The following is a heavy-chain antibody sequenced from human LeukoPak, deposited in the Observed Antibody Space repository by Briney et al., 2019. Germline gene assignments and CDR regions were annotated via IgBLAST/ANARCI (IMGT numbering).Heavy chain of an antibody. D-gene: IGHD3-3*01. V-gene: IGHV1-69*05. CDR2: IIPIFGTA. CDR3: ATSYDFWSGYSPNWFDP. Sequence: SVKVSCKASGGTFSSYAISWVRQAPGQGLEWMGGIIPIFGTANYAQKFQGRVTITTDESTSTAYIELSSLRSEDTVVYYCATSYDFWSGYSPNWFDPWGQGTLITVSS. CDR1: GGTFSSYA. J-gene: IGHJ5*02.